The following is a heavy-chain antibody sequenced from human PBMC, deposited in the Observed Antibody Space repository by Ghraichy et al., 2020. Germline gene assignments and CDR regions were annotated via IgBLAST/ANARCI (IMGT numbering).Heavy chain of an antibody. J-gene: IGHJ4*02. D-gene: IGHD1-26*01. V-gene: IGHV3-74*01. Sequence: ETLSLTCAASGFTFSSYWMHWVRQAPGKGLVWVSRINSDGSSTSYADSVKGRFTISRDNAKNTLYLQMNSLRAEDTAVYYCAREGSGSDFDYWGQGTLVTVSS. CDR1: GFTFSSYW. CDR2: INSDGSST. CDR3: AREGSGSDFDY.